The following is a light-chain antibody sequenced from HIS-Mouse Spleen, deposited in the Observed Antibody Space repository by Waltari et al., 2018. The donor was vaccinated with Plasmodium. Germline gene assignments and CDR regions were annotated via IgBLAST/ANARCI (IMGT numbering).Light chain of an antibody. Sequence: AIRMTQSPSSFSSSTGDRVTITCRASQGISSYLAWYQQKPGKAPKLLIYAASTLQSGVPSRFSGSGSGTDLTLTISCLQSEDFATYYCQQYDSYPFTFGPGTKVDIK. CDR3: QQYDSYPFT. CDR2: AAS. CDR1: QGISSY. J-gene: IGKJ3*01. V-gene: IGKV1-8*01.